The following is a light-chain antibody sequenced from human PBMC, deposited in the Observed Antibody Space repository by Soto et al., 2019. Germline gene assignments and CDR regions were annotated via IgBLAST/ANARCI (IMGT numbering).Light chain of an antibody. V-gene: IGKV1-39*01. CDR2: AAS. J-gene: IGKJ2*01. CDR3: QQSYITPYT. CDR1: QSISVH. Sequence: DIQMTQSPSSLSASVGDTVTITCRASQSISVHLNWYQQKPGKVPKHLIYAASNLHSGVPSRFRGSGSETDFALTISSLQPEDFATYYCQQSYITPYTFGQGTRLEIK.